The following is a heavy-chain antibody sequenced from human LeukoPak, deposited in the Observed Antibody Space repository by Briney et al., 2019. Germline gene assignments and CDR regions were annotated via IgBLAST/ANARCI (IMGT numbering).Heavy chain of an antibody. CDR2: IKSKADGETT. V-gene: IGHV3-15*01. Sequence: GGSLRLSCAASGFTFTHAWMTWVRQAPGKGLEWAGRIKSKADGETTDYAAPVKGRFFMSRDDSKATLYLQMNYLETEDTAVYYCTTDRGLIMIRGVIVSWGQGTLVTVSS. CDR3: TTDRGLIMIRGVIVS. D-gene: IGHD3-10*01. CDR1: GFTFTHAW. J-gene: IGHJ4*02.